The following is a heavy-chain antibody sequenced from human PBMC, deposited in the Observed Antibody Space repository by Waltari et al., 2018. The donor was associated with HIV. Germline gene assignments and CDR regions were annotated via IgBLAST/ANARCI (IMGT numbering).Heavy chain of an antibody. D-gene: IGHD6-13*01. CDR3: TKDPVTAVGNINWFDP. V-gene: IGHV3-23*01. CDR1: GFSFSIYA. Sequence: EVQLLESGGGLVQPGGSLRLSCRASGFSFSIYAMNWVRQAPGKGLGWVSGISGSGDDRDYADSVKGRFTISRDNSKNKVFLQMKSLRPEDTAFYYCTKDPVTAVGNINWFDPWGQGTLVTVSS. CDR2: ISGSGDDR. J-gene: IGHJ5*02.